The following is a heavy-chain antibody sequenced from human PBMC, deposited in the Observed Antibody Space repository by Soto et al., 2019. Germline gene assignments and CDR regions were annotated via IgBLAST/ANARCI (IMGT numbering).Heavy chain of an antibody. J-gene: IGHJ4*02. CDR3: ARDLSSSSSGFY. D-gene: IGHD6-6*01. V-gene: IGHV3-21*01. CDR2: ISSSSSYI. Sequence: GSLRLSCAASGFTFSSYSMNWVRQAPGKGLEWVSSISSSSSYIYYADSVKGRFTVSRDNAKNSLHLQMNSLRAEDTAVYYCARDLSSSSSGFYWGQGTLVTVYS. CDR1: GFTFSSYS.